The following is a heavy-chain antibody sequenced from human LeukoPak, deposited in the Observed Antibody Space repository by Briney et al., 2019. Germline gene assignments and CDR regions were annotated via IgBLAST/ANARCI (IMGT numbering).Heavy chain of an antibody. CDR1: GYIFTTYW. V-gene: IGHV5-51*01. CDR3: ARRRDLYSGSYYPFDY. J-gene: IGHJ4*02. D-gene: IGHD1-26*01. Sequence: GESLKISCKGSGYIFTTYWIAWLRQMPGKGLEWMGIIYPGDSDTRYSPSFQGQVTISADKSISTAYLQWSSLKASDTAMYYCARRRDLYSGSYYPFDYWGQGTLVTVSS. CDR2: IYPGDSDT.